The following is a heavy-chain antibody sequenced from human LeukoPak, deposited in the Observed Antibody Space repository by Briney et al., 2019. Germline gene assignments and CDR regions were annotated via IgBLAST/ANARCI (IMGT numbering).Heavy chain of an antibody. D-gene: IGHD6-25*01. J-gene: IGHJ4*02. CDR3: ARVSVSQRGLGFDC. CDR1: GGSISSYY. Sequence: SETLSLTCTVSGGSISSYYWSWIRQPAGKGLEWIGRIYTSGSTNYNPSLKSRVTMSVDTSKNQFSLKLSPVTAADTAVYYCARVSVSQRGLGFDCWGQGTLVTVSS. V-gene: IGHV4-4*07. CDR2: IYTSGST.